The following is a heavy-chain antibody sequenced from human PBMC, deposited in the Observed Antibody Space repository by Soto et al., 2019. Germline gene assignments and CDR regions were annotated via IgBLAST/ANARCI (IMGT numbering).Heavy chain of an antibody. V-gene: IGHV3-30*18. Sequence: QVQLVESGGGVVQPGRSLRLSRAASGFTFSSYGMHWVRQAPGKGLERVALISSDGSNKYYADSVKGRFTISRDNSKNTLYLQMNTLRAEDTAVYYCAKVRADYYYGSGPFDYWGQGTLVTVSS. J-gene: IGHJ4*02. CDR3: AKVRADYYYGSGPFDY. CDR1: GFTFSSYG. CDR2: ISSDGSNK. D-gene: IGHD3-10*01.